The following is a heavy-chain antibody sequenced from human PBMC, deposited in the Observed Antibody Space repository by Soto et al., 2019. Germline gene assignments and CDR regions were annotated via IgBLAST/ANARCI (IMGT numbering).Heavy chain of an antibody. J-gene: IGHJ6*03. V-gene: IGHV1-18*01. D-gene: IGHD4-4*01. Sequence: ASVQGSCKASGYTFPSYGSIWVRQAPGQGLEWMGWISAYNGNTNYAQKLQGRVTMTTDTSTSTAYMELRSLRSDDTAVYYCARVPYSNARGRYYYYMDVWGKGTTVTVSS. CDR3: ARVPYSNARGRYYYYMDV. CDR2: ISAYNGNT. CDR1: GYTFPSYG.